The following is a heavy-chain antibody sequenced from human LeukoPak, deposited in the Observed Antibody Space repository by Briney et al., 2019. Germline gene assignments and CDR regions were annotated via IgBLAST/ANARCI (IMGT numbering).Heavy chain of an antibody. D-gene: IGHD2-2*01. CDR3: ATSPSNYYMNV. J-gene: IGHJ6*03. CDR2: IYTSGNT. CDR1: GGSISNYY. Sequence: SETLSLTCTVSGGSISNYYWSWIRQPAGKGLEWIGRIYTSGNTNYNPSLKSRVTMSLDTSKNQFSLKLRSVTAADTAVYYCATSPSNYYMNVWGKGTTVTVSS. V-gene: IGHV4-4*07.